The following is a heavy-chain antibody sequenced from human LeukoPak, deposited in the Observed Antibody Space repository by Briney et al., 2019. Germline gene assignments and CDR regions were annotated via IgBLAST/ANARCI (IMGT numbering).Heavy chain of an antibody. J-gene: IGHJ4*02. CDR3: ARAVSSWYSIRFDY. CDR1: GYTFTGYY. V-gene: IGHV1-2*02. D-gene: IGHD6-13*01. Sequence: GASVKVSCKASGYTFTGYYMHWVRQAPGQGLEWMGWINPNSGGTNYAQKFQGRVTMTRDTSISTAYMELSRLRSDDTAVYYCARAVSSWYSIRFDYWGQGTLVTVSS. CDR2: INPNSGGT.